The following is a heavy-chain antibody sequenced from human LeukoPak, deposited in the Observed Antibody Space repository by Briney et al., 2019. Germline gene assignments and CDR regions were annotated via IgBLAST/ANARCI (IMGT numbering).Heavy chain of an antibody. V-gene: IGHV4-39*01. Sequence: SGPTLVKPSETLSLTCTVSGGSISSSSYYWGWIRQPPGKGLEWIGNIYYSGSTYYTPSLKSRVTISVDTSKNQFSLKLSSVTAADTAVYYCASYYGSGSYHYFDYWGQGTLVTVSS. CDR1: GGSISSSSYY. D-gene: IGHD3-10*01. CDR3: ASYYGSGSYHYFDY. J-gene: IGHJ4*02. CDR2: IYYSGST.